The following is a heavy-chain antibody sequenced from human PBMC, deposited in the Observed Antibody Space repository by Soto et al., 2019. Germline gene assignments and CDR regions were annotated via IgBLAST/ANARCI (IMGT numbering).Heavy chain of an antibody. CDR1: GGSISTYY. V-gene: IGHV4-59*13. CDR3: AIYQWFGELSLGY. Sequence: QVQLQESGPGLVKPSETLSLTCSVSGGSISTYYGTWIRQPPGNGLEWIGYIFYRGSPNYNPSLKSRVASSADTSKNQCSLQFNSVNAEDTAVYFGAIYQWFGELSLGYWGQGTLVTVSS. J-gene: IGHJ4*02. CDR2: IFYRGSP. D-gene: IGHD3-10*01.